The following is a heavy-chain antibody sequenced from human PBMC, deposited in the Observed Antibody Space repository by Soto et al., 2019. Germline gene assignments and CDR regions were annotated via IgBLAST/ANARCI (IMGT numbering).Heavy chain of an antibody. CDR2: ISYDGSNK. CDR1: GFTFSSYG. V-gene: IGHV3-30*18. Sequence: PGGSLRLSCAASGFTFSSYGMHWVRQAPGKGLEWVAVISYDGSNKYYADSVKGRFTISRDNSKNTLYLQMNSLRAEDTAVYYCAKDLSWNYVPGYFVYWGQGTLVTVSS. J-gene: IGHJ4*02. D-gene: IGHD1-7*01. CDR3: AKDLSWNYVPGYFVY.